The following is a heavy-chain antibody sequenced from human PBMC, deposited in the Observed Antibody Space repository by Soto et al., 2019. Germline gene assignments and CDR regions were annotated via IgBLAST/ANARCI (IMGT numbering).Heavy chain of an antibody. CDR2: IWYDGSNK. D-gene: IGHD4-17*01. J-gene: IGHJ4*02. CDR3: ARGVTTATRRERPPDY. Sequence: QVQLVESGGGVVQPGKSLRLSCAASGFTFSSYGMHWVRQAPGKGLEWVAVIWYDGSNKYYADSVKGRFTISRDNSKNTLYLQMNSLRAEDTAVYYCARGVTTATRRERPPDYWGQGTLVTVSS. V-gene: IGHV3-33*01. CDR1: GFTFSSYG.